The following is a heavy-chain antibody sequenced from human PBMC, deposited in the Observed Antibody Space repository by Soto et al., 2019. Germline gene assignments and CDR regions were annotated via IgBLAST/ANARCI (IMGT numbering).Heavy chain of an antibody. J-gene: IGHJ4*02. Sequence: QVQLQQWGAGLLKPSEILSLTCAVYGGSFSGYYWSWIRQPPGKGLEWIGEINHSGSTNYNPSLKSRVTISVDTSKNQFSLKLSSVTAADTAVYYCARRESVEVSSHIDCWGQGTLVTVSS. CDR2: INHSGST. CDR3: ARRESVEVSSHIDC. D-gene: IGHD6-6*01. CDR1: GGSFSGYY. V-gene: IGHV4-34*01.